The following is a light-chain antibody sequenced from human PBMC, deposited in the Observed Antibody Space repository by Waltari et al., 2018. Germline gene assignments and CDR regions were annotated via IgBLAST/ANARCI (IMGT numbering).Light chain of an antibody. CDR1: SSDVGRYNL. V-gene: IGLV2-14*02. CDR3: SSYAGSNIV. J-gene: IGLJ1*01. CDR2: DVS. Sequence: QSALTQPASVSGSPGQAITISCIGTSSDVGRYNLVSWYQQHPGRAPKLMISDVSRRPSGVPDRFSGSKSGNTASLTVSGLQAEDDADYFCSSYAGSNIVFGTGTKVNVL.